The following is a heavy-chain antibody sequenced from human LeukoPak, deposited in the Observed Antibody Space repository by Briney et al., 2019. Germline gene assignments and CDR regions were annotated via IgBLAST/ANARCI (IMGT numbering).Heavy chain of an antibody. D-gene: IGHD6-19*01. CDR2: IYYSGST. V-gene: IGHV4-61*01. CDR1: GGSISSSSYY. J-gene: IGHJ5*02. Sequence: SETLSLTCTVSGGSISSSSYYWSWIRQPPGKGLEWIGYIYYSGSTNYNPSLKSRVTISVDTSKNQFSLKLSSVTAADTAVYYCARGPYSSGWYGWFDPWGQGTLVTVSS. CDR3: ARGPYSSGWYGWFDP.